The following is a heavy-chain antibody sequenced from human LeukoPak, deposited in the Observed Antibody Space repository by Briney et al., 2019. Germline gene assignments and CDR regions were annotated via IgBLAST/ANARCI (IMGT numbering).Heavy chain of an antibody. D-gene: IGHD6-19*01. J-gene: IGHJ4*02. Sequence: TGGSLRLSCAASGFTVSDYYMSWIRQAPGKGLEWVSYISSSSSYTNYADSVKGRFTISRDNAKNSLYLQMNSLRAEDTAVYYCAREVKAVPGDESFDYWGQGTLVTVSS. CDR2: ISSSSSYT. CDR1: GFTVSDYY. CDR3: AREVKAVPGDESFDY. V-gene: IGHV3-11*05.